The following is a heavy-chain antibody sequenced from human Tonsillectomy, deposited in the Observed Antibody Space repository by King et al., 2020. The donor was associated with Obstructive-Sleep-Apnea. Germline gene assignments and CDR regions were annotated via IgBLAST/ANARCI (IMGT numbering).Heavy chain of an antibody. Sequence: VQLQESGPGLVKPSKTLTLTCTVSDFSINSGYYWGWVRQPPGKGLEWIGNIWRSGSAYYNPSLKSRVTMSVDTPTNQFSLRLTSVTAADTAMYYCARVGRMGYYDSSGFFDYWGPGTLVTVSS. V-gene: IGHV4-38-2*02. CDR1: DFSINSGYY. CDR3: ARVGRMGYYDSSGFFDY. CDR2: IWRSGSA. D-gene: IGHD3-22*01. J-gene: IGHJ4*02.